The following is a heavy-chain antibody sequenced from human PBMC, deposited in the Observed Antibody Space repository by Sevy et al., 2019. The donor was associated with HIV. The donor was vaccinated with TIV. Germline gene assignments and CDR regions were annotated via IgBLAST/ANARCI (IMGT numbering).Heavy chain of an antibody. CDR3: ARPTPRIAPSSAAFFDS. J-gene: IGHJ4*01. CDR1: GFTFSSFA. CDR2: INGRGGST. D-gene: IGHD6-6*01. V-gene: IGHV3-23*01. Sequence: GGSLRLSCAASGFASGFTFSSFAMSWVRQLPGKGLEWVSTINGRGGSTYYADSVKGRFTLSRDNSNNALFLQMDSLTPEDTALHYCARPTPRIAPSSAAFFDSWGHGTLVTVSS.